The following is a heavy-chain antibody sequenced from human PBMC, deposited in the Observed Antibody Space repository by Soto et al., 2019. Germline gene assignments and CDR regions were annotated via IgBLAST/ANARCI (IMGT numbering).Heavy chain of an antibody. CDR1: GFTFSGYA. CDR3: AKRDYYDSATLSPLFGS. V-gene: IGHV3-23*01. D-gene: IGHD3-22*01. J-gene: IGHJ4*02. Sequence: EVQLLESGGGLVQPGGSLRLSGTASGFTFSGYAMSWVRQSPGKELEWVAAITGDGHRTYYADSVEGRFTISRDNSKKKLLLQMNSLRAEDTAIYQCAKRDYYDSATLSPLFGSWGQGVLVTVSS. CDR2: ITGDGHRT.